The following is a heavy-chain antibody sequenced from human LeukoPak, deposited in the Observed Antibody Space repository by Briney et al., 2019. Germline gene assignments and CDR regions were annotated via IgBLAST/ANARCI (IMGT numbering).Heavy chain of an antibody. CDR3: ARGEYSSSRGYWFDP. V-gene: IGHV4-61*02. D-gene: IGHD6-13*01. Sequence: SQTLSLTCTVSGGSISSGSYYWSWIRQPAGKGLEWIGRIYTSGSTNYNPSLKSRVTISVDTSKNQFSLKLSSVAAADTAVYYCARGEYSSSRGYWFDPWGQGTLVTVSS. CDR2: IYTSGST. J-gene: IGHJ5*02. CDR1: GGSISSGSYY.